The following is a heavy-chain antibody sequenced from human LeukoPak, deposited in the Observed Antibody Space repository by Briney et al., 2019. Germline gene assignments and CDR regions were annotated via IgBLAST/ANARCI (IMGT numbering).Heavy chain of an antibody. CDR3: ARDRGGGDSFDY. CDR1: GGSISSYY. J-gene: IGHJ4*02. Sequence: KASETLSLTCTVSGGSISSYYWNWIRQPAGKGLEWLGRIYTSGSTNDNPSLKSRVTMSVDKSKNQFSLKLNSVTAADTAVYYCARDRGGGDSFDYWGQGTLVTVSS. V-gene: IGHV4-4*07. D-gene: IGHD2-21*02. CDR2: IYTSGST.